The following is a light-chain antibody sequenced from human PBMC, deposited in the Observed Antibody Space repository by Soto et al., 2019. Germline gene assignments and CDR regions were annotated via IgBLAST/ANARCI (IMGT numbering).Light chain of an antibody. CDR1: SSNIGAGYD. CDR2: GNS. CDR3: QSYDSSLSGWV. Sequence: QSVLTQPPSVSGAPGQRVTISCTGSSSNIGAGYDVHWYQQLPGTAPKLLIYGNSNRPSGVPDRFSGSKSGTSASLAISGLQADYEADYYCQSYDSSLSGWVFGGGTQLTVL. J-gene: IGLJ3*02. V-gene: IGLV1-40*01.